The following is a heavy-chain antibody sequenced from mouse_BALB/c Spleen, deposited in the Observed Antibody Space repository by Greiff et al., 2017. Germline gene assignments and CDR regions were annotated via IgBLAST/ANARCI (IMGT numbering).Heavy chain of an antibody. Sequence: EVQLVESGPGLVKPSQSLSLTCSVTGYSITSGYYWYWIRQFPGNKLEWMGYISYDGSNNYNPSLKNRISITRDTSKNQFFLKLNSVTTEDTATYYCARGGPSYAMDYWGQGTSVTVSS. J-gene: IGHJ4*01. CDR3: ARGGPSYAMDY. CDR2: ISYDGSN. CDR1: GYSITSGYY. V-gene: IGHV3-6*02. D-gene: IGHD3-3*01.